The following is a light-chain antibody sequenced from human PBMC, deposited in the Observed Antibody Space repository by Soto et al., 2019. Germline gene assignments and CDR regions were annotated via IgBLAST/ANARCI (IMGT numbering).Light chain of an antibody. CDR3: QQYGSSPRT. Sequence: EIVLTQSPDTLSLSPGERATLSCRASQSVSSTFLAWYQQKPGQAPRLLIYGASSRATGIPDRFSGSGSGTDFTLTIRRLEPEDSAVYYCQQYGSSPRTFGQGTKVVIK. J-gene: IGKJ1*01. CDR1: QSVSSTF. CDR2: GAS. V-gene: IGKV3-20*01.